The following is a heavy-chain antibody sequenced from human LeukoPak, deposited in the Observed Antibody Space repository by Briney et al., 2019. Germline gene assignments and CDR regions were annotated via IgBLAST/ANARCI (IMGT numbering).Heavy chain of an antibody. J-gene: IGHJ6*04. Sequence: ASVKVSCKASGYSFADYYMHWVRQAPGQGLEWMGWIKPNSGGTRSAQKFQGRVTMTRDTSISTAYMELSSLRYDDTAVYYCATNILVRDIINWFDPWGKGTTVTISS. D-gene: IGHD3-10*01. CDR1: GYSFADYY. V-gene: IGHV1-2*02. CDR2: IKPNSGGT. CDR3: ATNILVRDIINWFDP.